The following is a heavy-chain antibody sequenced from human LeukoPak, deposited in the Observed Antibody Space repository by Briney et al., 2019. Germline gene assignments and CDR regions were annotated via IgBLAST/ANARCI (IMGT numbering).Heavy chain of an antibody. J-gene: IGHJ4*02. D-gene: IGHD3-10*01. CDR3: APMVRGALEY. V-gene: IGHV4-30-4*01. CDR2: IYYTGST. CDR1: GGSISSGDYY. Sequence: SETLSLTCSVSGGSISSGDYYWSWIRQAPGKGLEWIGYIYYTGSTYYNPSLKSRVSISVDTSKNQFSLKLSSVTAADTAVYYCAPMVRGALEYWGQGTLVTVSS.